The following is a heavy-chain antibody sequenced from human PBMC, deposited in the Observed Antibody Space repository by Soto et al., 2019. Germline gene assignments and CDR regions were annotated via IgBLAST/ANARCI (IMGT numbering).Heavy chain of an antibody. J-gene: IGHJ4*03. CDR2: MNPNSGNT. CDR3: ARAFVKIFGVVNLAFEY. Sequence: ASVKVSCKASGYTFTGYYMHWVRQATGQGLEWMGWMNPNSGNTGYAQKFQGRVTMTRNTSISTAYMELSSLRSEDTAVYYCARAFVKIFGVVNLAFEYWGQGTTVSVSS. D-gene: IGHD3-3*01. V-gene: IGHV1-8*02. CDR1: GYTFTGYY.